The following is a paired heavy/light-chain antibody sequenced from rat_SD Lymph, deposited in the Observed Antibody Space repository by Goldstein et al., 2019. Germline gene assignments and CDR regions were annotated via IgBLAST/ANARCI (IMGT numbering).Light chain of an antibody. CDR2: LAT. J-gene: IGKJ2-3*01. CDR3: LQYDSIPYT. CDR1: QSVGTV. Sequence: DTVMTQSPASMSTSVGERVTVNCKASQSVGTVVAWFQQKPGQSPKRLIYLATNRHTGVPDRFTGSGFGRDFTLTISNVEAEDLAVYYCLQYDSIPYTFGAGTKLELK. V-gene: IGKV6S9*01.
Heavy chain of an antibody. D-gene: IGHD1-6*01. CDR1: GYTFTDYA. Sequence: QIQLVQSGPELKKPGESVKISCKASGYTFTDYAMHWVKQAPGKGLKWMGWINTYTGKPTYADDFKGRFVFSLEASASTANLQISNLKNEDTATYFCARSVYTTDYYYVFDYWGQGVMVTVSS. V-gene: IGHV9-4*01. CDR2: INTYTGKP. CDR3: ARSVYTTDYYYVFDY. J-gene: IGHJ2*01.